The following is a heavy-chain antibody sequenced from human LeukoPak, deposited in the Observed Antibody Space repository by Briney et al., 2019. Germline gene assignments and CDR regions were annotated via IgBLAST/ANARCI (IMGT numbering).Heavy chain of an antibody. Sequence: SETLSLTCTVSGGSISSSSYYWGWIRQPPGKGLEWIGSIYYSGSTYYNPSPKSRVTISVDTSKNQFSLKLSSVTAADTAVYYCARVTGDFDYYYMDVWGKGTTVTVSS. CDR2: IYYSGST. V-gene: IGHV4-39*07. D-gene: IGHD7-27*01. CDR3: ARVTGDFDYYYMDV. CDR1: GGSISSSSYY. J-gene: IGHJ6*03.